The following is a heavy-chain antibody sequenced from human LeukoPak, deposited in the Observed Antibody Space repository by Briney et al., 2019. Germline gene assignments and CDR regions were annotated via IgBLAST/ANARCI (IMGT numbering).Heavy chain of an antibody. CDR3: ACGYNNGFGGNKWFDP. J-gene: IGHJ5*02. Sequence: SETLSLTCTVSGGSISSSSYYWGWIRQPPGRGLEWLGSAHQNGNTFYNPSLKSRVTISIDTSNKQFSLKLTSVTAADTAVYYCACGYNNGFGGNKWFDPWGQGTLVTVST. CDR1: GGSISSSSYY. D-gene: IGHD5-12*01. CDR2: AHQNGNT. V-gene: IGHV4-39*01.